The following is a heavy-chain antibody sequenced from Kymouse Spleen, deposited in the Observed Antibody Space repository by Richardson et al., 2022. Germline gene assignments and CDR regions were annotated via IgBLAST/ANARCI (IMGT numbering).Heavy chain of an antibody. J-gene: IGHJ3*02. V-gene: IGHV1-2*04. CDR3: ARGAYYYDSSGYYEAFDI. D-gene: IGHD3-22*01. CDR2: INPNSGGT. CDR1: GYTFTGYY. Sequence: QVQLVQSGAEVKKPGASVKVSCKASGYTFTGYYMHWVRQAPGQGLEWMGWINPNSGGTNYAQKFQGWVTMTRDTSISTAYMELSRLRSDDTAVYYCARGAYYYDSSGYYEAFDIWGQGTMVTVSS.